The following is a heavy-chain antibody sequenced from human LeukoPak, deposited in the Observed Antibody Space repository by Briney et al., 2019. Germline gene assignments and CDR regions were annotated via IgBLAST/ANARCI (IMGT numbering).Heavy chain of an antibody. Sequence: GGSLRLSCSASGFTFSGHFMHWVRQAPGKGLEYVSSISVNGDKTLYAESVKGRFTISRDNVKNSLYLQMNSLRAEDTALYFCARISTTMVRGVTNWFDPWGQGTLVTVSS. J-gene: IGHJ5*02. CDR1: GFTFSGHF. CDR2: ISVNGDKT. V-gene: IGHV3-64*04. CDR3: ARISTTMVRGVTNWFDP. D-gene: IGHD3-10*01.